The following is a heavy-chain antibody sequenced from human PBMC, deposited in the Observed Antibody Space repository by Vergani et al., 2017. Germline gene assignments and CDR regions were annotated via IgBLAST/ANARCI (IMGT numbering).Heavy chain of an antibody. Sequence: QVQLQESGPGLVKPSEIPSLTCAVSGYSISSGYYWGWIRQPPGKGLEWIGSIYHSGSTYYNPSLKSRVTISVDTSKNQFSLKLSSVTAADTAVYYCARTTYGSGSYYGVAWGQGTLVTVSS. CDR1: GYSISSGYY. CDR2: IYHSGST. D-gene: IGHD3-10*01. CDR3: ARTTYGSGSYYGVA. V-gene: IGHV4-38-2*01. J-gene: IGHJ5*02.